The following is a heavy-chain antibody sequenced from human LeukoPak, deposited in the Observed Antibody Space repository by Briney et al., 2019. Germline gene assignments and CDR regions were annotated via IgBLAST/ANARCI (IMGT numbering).Heavy chain of an antibody. CDR3: ARVGIGYCSSTSCTPFYGMDV. V-gene: IGHV3-48*03. Sequence: PGGSLRLSCAASGFTFSSYEMNWVRQAPGKGLEWVSYISSSGSTIYYADSVKGRFTISRDNAKSSLYLQMNSLRAEDTAVYYCARVGIGYCSSTSCTPFYGMDVWGQGTTVTVSS. D-gene: IGHD2-2*01. CDR1: GFTFSSYE. CDR2: ISSSGSTI. J-gene: IGHJ6*02.